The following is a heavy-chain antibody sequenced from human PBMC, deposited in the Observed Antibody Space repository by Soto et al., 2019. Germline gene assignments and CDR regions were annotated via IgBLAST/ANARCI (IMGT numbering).Heavy chain of an antibody. CDR1: GYTFTSYG. Sequence: QVQLVQSGAEVKKPGASVKVSCKASGYTFTSYGISWVRQAPGQGLERMGWISAYNGNTNYAQKPQGRVTMTTDTSTSTAYMELRSLRSDDTAVYYCASVLWFGELYQGDNWFDPWGQGTLVTVSS. CDR2: ISAYNGNT. CDR3: ASVLWFGELYQGDNWFDP. J-gene: IGHJ5*02. V-gene: IGHV1-18*01. D-gene: IGHD3-10*01.